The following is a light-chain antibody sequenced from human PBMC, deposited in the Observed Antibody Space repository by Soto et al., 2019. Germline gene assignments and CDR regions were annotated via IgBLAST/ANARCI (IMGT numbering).Light chain of an antibody. J-gene: IGKJ1*01. Sequence: DIQMTQSPSTLSGSVGDRVTITCRASQTISSWLAWYQQKPGKAPKLLIYKASTLKSGVPSRFSGSGSGTEFPPTISSLQPDDFATYYCQHYNSYSEAFGQGTKVELK. CDR3: QHYNSYSEA. CDR2: KAS. CDR1: QTISSW. V-gene: IGKV1-5*03.